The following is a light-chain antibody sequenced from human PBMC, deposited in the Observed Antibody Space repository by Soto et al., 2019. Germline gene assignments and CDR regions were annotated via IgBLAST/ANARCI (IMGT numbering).Light chain of an antibody. CDR2: DVG. CDR1: SSDIGGYNY. V-gene: IGLV2-14*01. J-gene: IGLJ2*01. CDR3: SSYRSSSTPVV. Sequence: QSVLTQPASESGSPGQSITISCTGTSSDIGGYNYVSWYQQHPGKDPKLMIYDVGNRPAGVSNRFSGSKSGNTASLTISWLQAEDEADYYCSSYRSSSTPVVFGGGTKLTVL.